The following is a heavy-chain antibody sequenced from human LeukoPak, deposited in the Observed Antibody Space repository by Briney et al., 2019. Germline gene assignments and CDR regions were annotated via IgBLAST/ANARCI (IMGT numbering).Heavy chain of an antibody. CDR1: GYTFTGYY. CDR2: VNPNSGGT. V-gene: IGHV1-2*02. CDR3: ARGSDDFWSGYSPSY. J-gene: IGHJ4*02. D-gene: IGHD3-3*01. Sequence: ASVKVSCKASGYTFTGYYMHWVRQAPGQGLEWMGWVNPNSGGTNYAQKFQGRVTMTRDTSISTAYMELSRLRSDDTAVYYCARGSDDFWSGYSPSYWGQGTLVTVSS.